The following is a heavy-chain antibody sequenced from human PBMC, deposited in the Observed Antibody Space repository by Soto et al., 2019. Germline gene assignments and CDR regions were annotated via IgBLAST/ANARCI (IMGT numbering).Heavy chain of an antibody. J-gene: IGHJ6*02. CDR1: GFTFSSYS. D-gene: IGHD6-19*01. CDR2: ISGWSSTI. CDR3: ASRPSDYYGMDV. V-gene: IGHV3-48*02. Sequence: GSLRLSCTTSGFTFSSYSMSWVRQAPGKGLEWVSYISGWSSTIYYAGSVKGRFTISRDNAKNSLYLQMNSLRDEDTAVYYCASRPSDYYGMDVWGQGTTVTVSS.